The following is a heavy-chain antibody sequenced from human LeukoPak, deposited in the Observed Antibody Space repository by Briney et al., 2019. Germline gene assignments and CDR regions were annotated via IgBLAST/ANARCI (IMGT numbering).Heavy chain of an antibody. V-gene: IGHV1-2*06. CDR3: ARVGYYDRCFDY. CDR1: GYTFTGYY. Sequence: ASVKVSCKASGYTFTGYYMHWVRQAPGQGLEWMGRINPNSGGTNYAQKFQGRVTMTRDTSISTAYMELSRLRSDDTAVYYCARVGYYDRCFDYWGQGTLVTVSS. J-gene: IGHJ4*02. D-gene: IGHD3-22*01. CDR2: INPNSGGT.